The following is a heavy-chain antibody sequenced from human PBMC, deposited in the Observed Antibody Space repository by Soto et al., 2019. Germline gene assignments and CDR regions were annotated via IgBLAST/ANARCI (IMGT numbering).Heavy chain of an antibody. V-gene: IGHV1-3*01. CDR1: GYTFTSYA. J-gene: IGHJ2*01. D-gene: IGHD4-17*01. Sequence: QGQVVQSGAEVKKPGASVKVSCKASGYTFTSYAMHWVRQAPGQRLEWMGWINPGNGNTKNSQKFQGRVTITRDTFASTAYMELSSLRSEDTAVYYCARGASSVTTFYFDLWGRGTLVTVSS. CDR2: INPGNGNT. CDR3: ARGASSVTTFYFDL.